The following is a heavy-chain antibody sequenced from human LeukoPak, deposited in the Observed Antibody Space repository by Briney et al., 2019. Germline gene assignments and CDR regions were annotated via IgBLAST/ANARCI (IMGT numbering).Heavy chain of an antibody. Sequence: GGSLRLSCAASGFTFSSYGMHWVRQAPGKGLEWVAFIRYDGSNKYYADSVKGRFTISRDNSKNTLYLQMNSLRAEDTAVYYCAKEGYREQTFDYWGQGTLVTVSS. J-gene: IGHJ4*02. D-gene: IGHD1-26*01. CDR2: IRYDGSNK. CDR3: AKEGYREQTFDY. V-gene: IGHV3-30*02. CDR1: GFTFSSYG.